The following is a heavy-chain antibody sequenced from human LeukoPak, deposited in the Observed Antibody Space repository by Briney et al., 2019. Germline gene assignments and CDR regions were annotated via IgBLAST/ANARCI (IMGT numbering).Heavy chain of an antibody. J-gene: IGHJ4*02. CDR2: ISTYNGDT. V-gene: IGHV1-18*01. D-gene: IGHD1-26*01. CDR3: ARQSGYFDY. CDR1: GYVFLSFG. Sequence: ASVKVSCKASGYVFLSFGISWVRQAPGQGLEWMGWISTYNGDTKYAQDFQGRVTMATDTSTSTAYLELRSLRSDDTAVYYCARQSGYFDYWGQGTLVTVSS.